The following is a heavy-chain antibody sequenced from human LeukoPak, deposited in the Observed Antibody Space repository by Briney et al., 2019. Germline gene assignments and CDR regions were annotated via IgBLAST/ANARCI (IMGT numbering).Heavy chain of an antibody. CDR2: IRYDGSNK. V-gene: IGHV3-30*02. CDR3: AKDLRRSYYYDSSGYYYGAFDI. Sequence: GGSLRLSCAASGFTVSSNYMSWVRQAPGKGLEWVAFIRYDGSNKYYADSVKGRFTISRDNSKNTLYLQMNSLRAEDTAVYYCAKDLRRSYYYDSSGYYYGAFDIWGQGTMVTVSS. CDR1: GFTVSSNY. J-gene: IGHJ3*02. D-gene: IGHD3-22*01.